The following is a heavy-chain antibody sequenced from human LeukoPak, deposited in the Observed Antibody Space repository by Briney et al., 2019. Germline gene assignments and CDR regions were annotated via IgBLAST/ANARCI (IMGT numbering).Heavy chain of an antibody. CDR3: ARDRGGRDYYDSSGYFVVDRAFDI. CDR2: ISAYNGNT. Sequence: ASVKVSCKASGYTFTSYGISWVRQAPGQGLEWMGWISAYNGNTNYAQKLQGRVTMNTDTSTSTAYMELRSLRSDDTAVYYCARDRGGRDYYDSSGYFVVDRAFDIWGQGTMVTVSS. J-gene: IGHJ3*02. D-gene: IGHD3-22*01. V-gene: IGHV1-18*01. CDR1: GYTFTSYG.